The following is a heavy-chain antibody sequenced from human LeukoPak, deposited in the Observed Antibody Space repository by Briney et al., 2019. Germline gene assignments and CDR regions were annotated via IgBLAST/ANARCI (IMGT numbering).Heavy chain of an antibody. V-gene: IGHV4-59*12. Sequence: PSETLSLTCTVSGGSISSYYWSWIRQPPGKGLEWIGYIYYSGSTYYNPSLKSRVTISVDTSKNQFSLKLSSATAADTAVYYCARAPCSSTSCYLPPYYYYGMDVWGQGTTVTVSS. CDR2: IYYSGST. D-gene: IGHD2-2*01. CDR1: GGSISSYY. CDR3: ARAPCSSTSCYLPPYYYYGMDV. J-gene: IGHJ6*02.